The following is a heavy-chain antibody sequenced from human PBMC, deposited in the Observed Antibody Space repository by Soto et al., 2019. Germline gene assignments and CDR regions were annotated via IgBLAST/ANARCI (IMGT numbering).Heavy chain of an antibody. J-gene: IGHJ6*02. CDR3: AREDYPYYYYGMDV. D-gene: IGHD4-17*01. Sequence: QVQLVESGGGVVQPGRSLRLSCAASGFTFSSYGMHWVRQAPGKGLEWVAVIWYDGSNKYYADSVKGRFTISRDNSKKTLYLQMTSRRAEDTAVYYCAREDYPYYYYGMDVWGQGTTVTVSS. V-gene: IGHV3-33*01. CDR2: IWYDGSNK. CDR1: GFTFSSYG.